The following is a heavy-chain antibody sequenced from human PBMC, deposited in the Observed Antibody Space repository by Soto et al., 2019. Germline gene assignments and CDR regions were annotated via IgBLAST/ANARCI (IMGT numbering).Heavy chain of an antibody. CDR1: GGSISSGGYY. V-gene: IGHV4-31*03. Sequence: PSETLSLTCTVSGGSISSGGYYWSWIRQHPGKGLEWIGYIYYSGSTYYNPSLKSRVTISVDTSKNQFSLKLSSVTAADTAVYYCARDSPRLVVVSPYYWGQGTLVTVSS. CDR2: IYYSGST. D-gene: IGHD3-22*01. J-gene: IGHJ4*02. CDR3: ARDSPRLVVVSPYY.